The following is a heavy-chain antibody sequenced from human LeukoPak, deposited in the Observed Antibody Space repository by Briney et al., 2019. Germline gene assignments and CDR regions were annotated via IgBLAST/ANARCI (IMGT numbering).Heavy chain of an antibody. J-gene: IGHJ4*02. CDR3: ARDGPYVELEY. CDR1: GFSFSGYW. CDR2: IEQDGSEK. Sequence: PGGSLRLSCAASGFSFSGYWMSWVRQAPGKGLEWVANIEQDGSEKYYVDSVEGRFTISRDNAKNSLYLQMNSLRAEDTAVYYCARDGPYVELEYWGQGTLVTVSS. V-gene: IGHV3-7*01. D-gene: IGHD1-1*01.